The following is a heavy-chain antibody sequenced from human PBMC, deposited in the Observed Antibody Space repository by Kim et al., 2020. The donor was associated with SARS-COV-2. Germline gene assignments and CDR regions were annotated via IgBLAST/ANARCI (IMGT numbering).Heavy chain of an antibody. V-gene: IGHV3-23*01. J-gene: IGHJ6*02. Sequence: VKGRFTISRDNSKNTLYLQMNSLRAEDTAVYYCAKEPGYSSGWYGGGMDVWGQGTTVTVSS. D-gene: IGHD6-19*01. CDR3: AKEPGYSSGWYGGGMDV.